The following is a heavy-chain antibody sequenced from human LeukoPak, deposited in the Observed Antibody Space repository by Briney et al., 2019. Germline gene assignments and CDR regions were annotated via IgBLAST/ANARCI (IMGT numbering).Heavy chain of an antibody. Sequence: GGSLRLSCAASGFTVSSNYMSWVRQAPGKGLEWVSVIYSGGSTYYADSVKGRFTISRDNSKNTLYLQMNSLRAEGTAVYYCAKDRAGEAATDYWGQGTLVTVSS. D-gene: IGHD6-25*01. CDR3: AKDRAGEAATDY. V-gene: IGHV3-53*05. J-gene: IGHJ4*02. CDR2: IYSGGST. CDR1: GFTVSSNY.